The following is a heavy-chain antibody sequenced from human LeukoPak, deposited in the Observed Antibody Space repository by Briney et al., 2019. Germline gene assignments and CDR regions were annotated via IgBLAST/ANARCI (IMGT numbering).Heavy chain of an antibody. CDR1: GFTFSSYA. CDR3: VKDVEMAIISLSYFDY. V-gene: IGHV3-23*01. D-gene: IGHD5-24*01. Sequence: GGSLRLSCAASGFTFSSYAMSWVRQAPGKGLEWVSAISGSGGSTYYADSVKGRFTISRDNSKNTLYLQMNSLRAEDTAVYYCVKDVEMAIISLSYFDYWSQGTLVTVSS. CDR2: ISGSGGST. J-gene: IGHJ4*02.